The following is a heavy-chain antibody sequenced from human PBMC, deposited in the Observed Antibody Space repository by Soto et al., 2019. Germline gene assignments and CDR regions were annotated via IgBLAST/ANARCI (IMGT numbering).Heavy chain of an antibody. CDR1: GYTFTSYY. CDR2: INPSGGST. V-gene: IGHV1-46*03. J-gene: IGHJ4*02. Sequence: SVKVSCKASGYTFTSYYMHWVRQAPGQGLEWMGIINPSGGSTSYAQKFQGRVTMTRDTSTSTVYMELSSLRSEDTAVYYCARDPHSLVATSGGYDYWSQGTLDIGSS. CDR3: ARDPHSLVATSGGYDY. D-gene: IGHD5-12*01.